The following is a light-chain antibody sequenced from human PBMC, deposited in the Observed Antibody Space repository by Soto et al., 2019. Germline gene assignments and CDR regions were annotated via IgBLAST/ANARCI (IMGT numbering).Light chain of an antibody. CDR1: RGHSSFA. Sequence: QLVVTQSPSGSASLGASVKLTCTLSRGHSSFAIAWHQRQPNKGPRFLMKVNNDGSHTKGDGIPDRFSGSSSGAERYLTISSLRSEDEAEYYCQTWGTGIQVFGGGTKVTVL. CDR2: VNNDGSH. J-gene: IGLJ3*02. V-gene: IGLV4-69*01. CDR3: QTWGTGIQV.